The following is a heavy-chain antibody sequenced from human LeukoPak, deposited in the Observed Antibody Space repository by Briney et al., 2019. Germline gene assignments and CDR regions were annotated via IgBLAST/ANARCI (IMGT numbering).Heavy chain of an antibody. Sequence: KPSEALSLTCTVSGGSMSSHYWSWIRQPPGKGLEWIGYIYYSGRTYYNPSLQSRVTISVDTSKNHFSLKLTSVTAADTAVYYCARLLDNDSSGNPDTFPMWGQRTVVTLSS. D-gene: IGHD3-22*01. CDR3: ARLLDNDSSGNPDTFPM. CDR2: IYYSGRT. J-gene: IGHJ3*02. CDR1: GGSMSSHY. V-gene: IGHV4-59*11.